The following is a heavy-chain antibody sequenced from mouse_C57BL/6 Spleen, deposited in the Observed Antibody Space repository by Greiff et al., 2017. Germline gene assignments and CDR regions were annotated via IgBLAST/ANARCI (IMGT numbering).Heavy chain of an antibody. CDR3: ARRDAVVDAIDY. CDR1: GYAFSSYW. D-gene: IGHD1-1*01. CDR2: IYPGDGDT. Sequence: VKLKESGAELVKPGASVKISCKASGYAFSSYWMNWVKQRPGKGLEWIGQIYPGDGDTNYNGKFKGKATLTADKSSSTAYMQLSSLTSEDSAVYFCARRDAVVDAIDYWGQGTSVTVSS. V-gene: IGHV1-80*01. J-gene: IGHJ4*01.